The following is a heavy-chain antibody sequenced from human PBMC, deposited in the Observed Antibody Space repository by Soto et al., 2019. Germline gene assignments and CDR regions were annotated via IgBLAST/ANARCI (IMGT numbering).Heavy chain of an antibody. CDR2: IMPFFGSG. CDR3: ARDRAGYYSHFVY. Sequence: QVYLVQSGAEVKKPGSSVKVSCKALRGTFTNYAFSWVRKAPGQGLEGMGGIMPFFGSGNYAQKFQGRINVTADESTSSVYLELTSLRSEDTAVYYCARDRAGYYSHFVYWGQGTLVTVSS. J-gene: IGHJ4*02. V-gene: IGHV1-69*01. CDR1: RGTFTNYA. D-gene: IGHD3-22*01.